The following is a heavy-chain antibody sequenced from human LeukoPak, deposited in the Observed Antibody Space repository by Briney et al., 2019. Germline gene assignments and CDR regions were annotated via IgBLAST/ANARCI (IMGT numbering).Heavy chain of an antibody. D-gene: IGHD3-22*01. Sequence: SETLSLTCTVSGGSISSYYWSWIRQPPGKGLEWIGYIYYSGSTNYNPSLKSRVTISVDTSKNQFSLKLSSVTAADTAVYYCARSFGRLLHIYYWGPGTLVTVSS. J-gene: IGHJ4*02. CDR3: ARSFGRLLHIYY. V-gene: IGHV4-59*01. CDR2: IYYSGST. CDR1: GGSISSYY.